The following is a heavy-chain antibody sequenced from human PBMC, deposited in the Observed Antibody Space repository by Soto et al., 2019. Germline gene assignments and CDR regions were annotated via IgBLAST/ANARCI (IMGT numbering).Heavy chain of an antibody. CDR3: ARGPPSRVTTGYYYGMDV. CDR1: GFTFSDHY. V-gene: IGHV3-72*01. CDR2: TRNKANSYTT. J-gene: IGHJ6*02. D-gene: IGHD4-17*01. Sequence: EVQLVESGGGLVQPGGSLRLSCAASGFTFSDHYMDWVRQAPGKWLEWIGRTRNKANSYTTEYAASVKGRFTISRDDSKNSLYLQMNSTKTEDTAVYSCARGPPSRVTTGYYYGMDVWGQGTTVTVSS.